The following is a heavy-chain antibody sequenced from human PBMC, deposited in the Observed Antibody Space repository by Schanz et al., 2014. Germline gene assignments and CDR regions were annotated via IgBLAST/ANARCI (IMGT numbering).Heavy chain of an antibody. Sequence: EQVLESGGGFVQPGGSLRLSCATSGFTFTTFAMTWVRQAPGKGLEWVSVIAGDGGGPNYVDSVKGRFTISRDNAKNSLYLQMNSLRDEDMAVYYCARDHPHRGVTGYYNDVWGQGTSVTVSS. CDR1: GFTFTTFA. CDR3: ARDHPHRGVTGYYNDV. CDR2: IAGDGGGP. J-gene: IGHJ6*02. V-gene: IGHV3-23*01. D-gene: IGHD3-9*01.